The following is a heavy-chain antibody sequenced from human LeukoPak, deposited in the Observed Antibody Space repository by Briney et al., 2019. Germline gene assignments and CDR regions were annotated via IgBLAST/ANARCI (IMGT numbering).Heavy chain of an antibody. Sequence: PGRSLRLSCAASGFSFSSYGMHRVRQAPGKGLEWVAVIWYDGSIKYYGDSVKGRFTISRDNSKNTLYLQMNSLSAEDTAVYYCAKSRGYYYEKSGPADYWGQGTLVTVSS. CDR2: IWYDGSIK. CDR1: GFSFSSYG. V-gene: IGHV3-33*06. J-gene: IGHJ4*02. D-gene: IGHD3-22*01. CDR3: AKSRGYYYEKSGPADY.